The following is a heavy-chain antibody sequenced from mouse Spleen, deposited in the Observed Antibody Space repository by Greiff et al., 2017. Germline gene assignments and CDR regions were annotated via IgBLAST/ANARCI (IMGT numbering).Heavy chain of an antibody. J-gene: IGHJ2*01. Sequence: VQLQQPGAELVRPGTSVKLSCKASGYTFTSYWMHWVKQRPGQGLEWIGVIDPSDSYTNYNQKFKGKATLTVDTSSSTAYMQLSSLTSEDSAVYYCAKFLTYFDYWGQGTTLTVSS. V-gene: IGHV1-59*01. CDR1: GYTFTSYW. CDR3: AKFLTYFDY. CDR2: IDPSDSYT.